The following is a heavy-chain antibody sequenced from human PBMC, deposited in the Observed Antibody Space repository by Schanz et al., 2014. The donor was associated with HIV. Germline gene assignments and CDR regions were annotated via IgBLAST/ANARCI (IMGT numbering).Heavy chain of an antibody. V-gene: IGHV4-34*01. CDR3: ARGDFGGNSVDY. CDR1: GGSFRGYY. CDR2: VRHTGGT. Sequence: QVQLQQWGAGLLKPSETLSLTCAVYGGSFRGYYWTWIRQFPGMGLEWIGKVRHTGGTNYNPSLKSRVTMPVDTSKNQFPLKLKSVTAADTAVYFCARGDFGGNSVDYWGHGNLVTVSS. D-gene: IGHD2-21*02. J-gene: IGHJ4*01.